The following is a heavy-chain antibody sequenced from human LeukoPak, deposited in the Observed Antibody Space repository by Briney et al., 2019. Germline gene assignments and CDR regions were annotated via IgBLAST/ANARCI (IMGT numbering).Heavy chain of an antibody. D-gene: IGHD5-18*01. V-gene: IGHV3-23*01. J-gene: IGHJ4*02. CDR3: ANPHTSMDTAGSGFHS. CDR1: GFTFSSCA. Sequence: GGSLRLSCAASGFTFSSCAMSWVRQVPGKGLEWVSGISSGGDSRYYTDSVRGRFTVSRDNSKNTLYLQMNSLRAEDTAVYYCANPHTSMDTAGSGFHSWGQGTLVTVSS. CDR2: ISSGGDSR.